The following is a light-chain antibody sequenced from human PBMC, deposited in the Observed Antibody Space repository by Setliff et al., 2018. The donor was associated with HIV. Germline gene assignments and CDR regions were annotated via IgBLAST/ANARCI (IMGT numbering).Light chain of an antibody. CDR2: NVN. Sequence: QSVLTQPASVSGSPGQSITISCTGTSSDVGAYDFVSWYQQHPGKVPKLIIYNVNNRPSGVSNRFSGSKSGNTASLTISGFQTEDEGDYYCNSYTTNNTVLFGGGTQRTVL. CDR1: SSDVGAYDF. CDR3: NSYTTNNTVL. V-gene: IGLV2-14*03. J-gene: IGLJ2*01.